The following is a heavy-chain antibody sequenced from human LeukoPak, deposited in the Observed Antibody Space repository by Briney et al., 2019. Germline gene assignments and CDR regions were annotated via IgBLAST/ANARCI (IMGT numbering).Heavy chain of an antibody. J-gene: IGHJ4*02. CDR2: IYTSGST. Sequence: PSETLSLTCTVSGGSISSYFWSWIRRPAGNGLEWIGRIYTSGSTKYNPSLQSRVTMSLDTSKNQLSLKLGSVTAADTAVYYCARAGTSGGLCDYWGQGTLVTVSS. CDR1: GGSISSYF. D-gene: IGHD1-14*01. CDR3: ARAGTSGGLCDY. V-gene: IGHV4-4*07.